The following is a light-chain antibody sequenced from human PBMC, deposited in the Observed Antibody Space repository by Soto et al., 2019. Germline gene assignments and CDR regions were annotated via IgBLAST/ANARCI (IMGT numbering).Light chain of an antibody. CDR2: SNN. CDR3: AAWDDSLNGRYV. CDR1: SSHIGSNT. V-gene: IGLV1-44*01. J-gene: IGLJ1*01. Sequence: LTQPPSASGTPGQRVTISCSGSSSHIGSNTVNWYQQLPGTAPKLLIYSNNQRPSGVPDRFSGSKSGTSASLAISGLQSEDEADYYCAAWDDSLNGRYVFGTGTKLTVL.